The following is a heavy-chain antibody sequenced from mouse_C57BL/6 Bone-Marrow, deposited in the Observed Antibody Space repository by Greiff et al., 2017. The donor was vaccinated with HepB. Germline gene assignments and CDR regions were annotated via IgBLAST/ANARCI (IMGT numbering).Heavy chain of an antibody. CDR2: IYPGSGNT. V-gene: IGHV1-66*01. CDR1: GYSFTSYY. J-gene: IGHJ4*01. CDR3: AREAPAMDY. Sequence: LQESGPELVKPGASVKISCKASGYSFTSYYIHWVKQRPGQGLEWIGWIYPGSGNTKYNEKFKGKATLTADTSSSTAYMQLSSLTSEDSAVYYCAREAPAMDYWGQGTSVTVSS.